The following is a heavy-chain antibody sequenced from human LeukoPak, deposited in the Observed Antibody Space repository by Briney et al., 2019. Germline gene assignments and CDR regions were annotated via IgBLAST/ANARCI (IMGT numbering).Heavy chain of an antibody. CDR3: ARDTDIVVVPGGWFDP. CDR2: INPNSGGT. CDR1: GYTFTGYY. Sequence: ASVKVSCKASGYTFTGYYMHWVRQAPGQGLEWMGWINPNSGGTNYAQKFQGRVTMTRDTSISTAYMELSRLRSDDTAVYYCARDTDIVVVPGGWFDPWGQGTLVTVSS. D-gene: IGHD2-2*01. V-gene: IGHV1-2*02. J-gene: IGHJ5*02.